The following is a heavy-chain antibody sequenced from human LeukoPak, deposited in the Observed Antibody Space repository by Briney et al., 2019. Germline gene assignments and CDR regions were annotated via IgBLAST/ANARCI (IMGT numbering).Heavy chain of an antibody. CDR1: GDSVSSINVA. V-gene: IGHV6-1*01. Sequence: XSQTLSLTCAISGDSVSSINVAWNWVRQSPSRGLEWLGRTYYRSKWYYDYASSIQGRISINPDASKNQFSLLLHSVTPEDTAVYYCARDVATSGWYTFDYWGQGSLVTVSS. CDR3: ARDVATSGWYTFDY. CDR2: TYYRSKWYY. D-gene: IGHD6-19*01. J-gene: IGHJ4*02.